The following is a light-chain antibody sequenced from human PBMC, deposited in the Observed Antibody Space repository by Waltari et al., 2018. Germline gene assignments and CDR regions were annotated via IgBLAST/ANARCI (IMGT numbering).Light chain of an antibody. Sequence: QSVLTQPPSVSEATRQRVTISCSGNSSNIGNNAVNCYKQLPGKAPKLLIYSDDLLSPGVNDRFSGSRSCTPASLAISGLQSEDEAYYHCSAWDESLNGVVFGGGTKLTVL. J-gene: IGLJ2*01. CDR3: SAWDESLNGVV. CDR1: SSNIGNNA. CDR2: SDD. V-gene: IGLV1-36*01.